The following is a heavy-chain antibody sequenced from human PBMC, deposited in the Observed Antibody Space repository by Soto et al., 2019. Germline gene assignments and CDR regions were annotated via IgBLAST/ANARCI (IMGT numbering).Heavy chain of an antibody. CDR2: IIPILGIA. Sequence: GASVKVSCKASGYTFTSYAMHWVRQAPGQRLEWMGRIIPILGIANYAQKFQGRVTITADKSTSTAYMELSSLRSEDTAVYYCARPSSTAFDYWGQGTLVTVSS. D-gene: IGHD6-13*01. CDR1: GYTFTSYA. CDR3: ARPSSTAFDY. V-gene: IGHV1-69*04. J-gene: IGHJ4*02.